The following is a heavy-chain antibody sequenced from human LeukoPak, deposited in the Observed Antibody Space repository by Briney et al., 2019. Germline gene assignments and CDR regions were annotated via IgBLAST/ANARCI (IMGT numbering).Heavy chain of an antibody. J-gene: IGHJ4*02. CDR1: GFTFRTYW. CDR3: ARFYYGSGSLDY. CDR2: IKQDGSEK. D-gene: IGHD3-10*01. Sequence: GGSLRLSCAASGFTFRTYWMSWVRQAPGKGLEWVANIKQDGSEKYYVDSVKGRFTISRDNAKNSLFLQMNSLRVEDTAVYYCARFYYGSGSLDYWGQGTLVTVSS. V-gene: IGHV3-7*01.